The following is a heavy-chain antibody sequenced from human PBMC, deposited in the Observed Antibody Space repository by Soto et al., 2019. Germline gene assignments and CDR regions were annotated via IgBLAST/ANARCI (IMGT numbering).Heavy chain of an antibody. CDR2: IIPIFGTA. V-gene: IGHV1-69*13. CDR1: GGPFSSYA. J-gene: IGHJ4*02. CDR3: ASGIVGATNY. D-gene: IGHD1-26*01. Sequence: SLKGSSKASGGPFSSYAISWVRQAPGQGLEWMGGIIPIFGTANYAQKFQGRVTITADESTSTAYMELSSLRSEDTAVYYCASGIVGATNYWGQGTLVTVSS.